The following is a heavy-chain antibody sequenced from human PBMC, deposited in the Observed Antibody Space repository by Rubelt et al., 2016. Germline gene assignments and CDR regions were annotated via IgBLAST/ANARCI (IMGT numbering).Heavy chain of an antibody. Sequence: EVQLVESGGTLVQPGESLRLTCVGSGFNFSPYIMSWFRQAPGKGLEWLSYLSGSTNTIEYADSVQGRFTISRDNAKNSLCLQMDSRRVEDTAVYYCARHLFVDYSPMDVWGKGTTVTVSS. CDR1: GFNFSPYI. D-gene: IGHD4-11*01. CDR3: ARHLFVDYSPMDV. J-gene: IGHJ6*03. V-gene: IGHV3-48*04. CDR2: LSGSTNTI.